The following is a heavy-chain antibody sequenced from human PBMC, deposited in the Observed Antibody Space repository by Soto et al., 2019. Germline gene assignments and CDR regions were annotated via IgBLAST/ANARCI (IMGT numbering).Heavy chain of an antibody. D-gene: IGHD2-2*01. CDR2: ISPDSGDT. J-gene: IGHJ6*02. CDR1: GYNFIKFG. Sequence: QVQLVQSGGEVKRPGASMKVSCKTSGYNFIKFGITWVRQAPGQGLEWLGWISPDSGDTNYAQKVQGRVTMTADTSTTTVYMELRTLRSDDTAMYSCAREEIGNQNRAAVYNGMDVWGQGTTVTVTS. V-gene: IGHV1-18*01. CDR3: AREEIGNQNRAAVYNGMDV.